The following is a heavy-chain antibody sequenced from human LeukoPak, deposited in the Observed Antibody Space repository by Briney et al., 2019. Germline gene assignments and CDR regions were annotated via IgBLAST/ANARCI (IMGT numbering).Heavy chain of an antibody. CDR1: GYTFTGYY. V-gene: IGHV1-2*06. D-gene: IGHD2-8*01. CDR3: ARHTYCTDGVCYRFDP. Sequence: GASVKVSCKASGYTFTGYYMHWVRQAPGQGLEWMGRINPNSGGTNYAQKFQGRVTMTRDTSISTAYLQWSSLKASDTAMYYCARHTYCTDGVCYRFDPWGQGTLVTVSS. J-gene: IGHJ5*02. CDR2: INPNSGGT.